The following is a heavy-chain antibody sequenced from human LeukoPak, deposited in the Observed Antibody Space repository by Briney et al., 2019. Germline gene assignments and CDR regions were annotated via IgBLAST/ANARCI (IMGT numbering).Heavy chain of an antibody. D-gene: IGHD6-19*01. J-gene: IGHJ4*02. CDR2: IYYSGST. CDR3: ARDGVAVAGVGY. V-gene: IGHV4-39*01. CDR1: GGSISSSSYY. Sequence: SETLSLTCTVSGGSISSSSYYWGWIRQPPGKGLEWIGSIYYSGSTYYNPSLKSRVTISVDTSKNQFSLKLSSVTAADTAVYYCARDGVAVAGVGYWGQGTLVTVSS.